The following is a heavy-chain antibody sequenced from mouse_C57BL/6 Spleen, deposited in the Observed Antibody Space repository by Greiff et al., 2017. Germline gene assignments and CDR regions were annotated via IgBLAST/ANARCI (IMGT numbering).Heavy chain of an antibody. CDR2: ISYDGSN. J-gene: IGHJ3*01. CDR3: AREGARALFAY. Sequence: EVKLVESGPGLVKPSQSLSLTCSVTGYSITSGYYWNWIRQFPGNKLEWMGYISYDGSNNYNPSLKNRISITRDTSKNQFFLKLNSVTTEHTATYYCAREGARALFAYWGQGTLVTVSA. D-gene: IGHD3-1*01. CDR1: GYSITSGYY. V-gene: IGHV3-6*01.